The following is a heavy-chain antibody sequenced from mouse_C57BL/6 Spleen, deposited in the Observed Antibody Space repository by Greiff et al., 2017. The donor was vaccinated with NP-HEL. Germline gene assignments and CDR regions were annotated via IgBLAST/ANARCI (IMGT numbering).Heavy chain of an antibody. CDR2: FHPYNDDT. CDR3: ARRDQPGGYFDY. D-gene: IGHD3-3*01. V-gene: IGHV1-47*01. Sequence: QVHVKQSGAELVKPGASVKMSCKASGYTFTTYPIEWMKQNHGKSLEWIGNFHPYNDDTKYNEKFKGKATLTVEKSSSTVYLELSRLTSDDSAVYYCARRDQPGGYFDYWGQGTTLTVSS. J-gene: IGHJ2*01. CDR1: GYTFTTYP.